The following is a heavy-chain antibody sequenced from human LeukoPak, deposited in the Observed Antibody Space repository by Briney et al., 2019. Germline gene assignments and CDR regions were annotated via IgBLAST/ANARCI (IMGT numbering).Heavy chain of an antibody. Sequence: ASVAVSCKASGYTFSDYYIHWVRQSPGQGLEWMGWINTEGASTEYAQKFQGRVTMTRDTSINTVYMELSRLTSDDTAIYYCARDAEYGSGSMWLLDPWGQGTQVTVSS. CDR2: INTEGAST. V-gene: IGHV1-2*02. CDR3: ARDAEYGSGSMWLLDP. D-gene: IGHD3-10*01. J-gene: IGHJ5*02. CDR1: GYTFSDYY.